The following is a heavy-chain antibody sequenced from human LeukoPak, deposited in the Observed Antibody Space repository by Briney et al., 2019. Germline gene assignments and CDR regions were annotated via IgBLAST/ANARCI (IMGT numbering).Heavy chain of an antibody. J-gene: IGHJ5*02. CDR1: GFIFSSYW. CDR3: AKDIGDIVVVPAAENWFDP. Sequence: PGGSLRLSCAASGFIFSSYWMTWVRQAPGKGLEWVSLISGDGGSTYYADSVKGRFTISRDNSKNSLYLQMNSLRTGDTALYYCAKDIGDIVVVPAAENWFDPWGQGTLVTVSS. CDR2: ISGDGGST. V-gene: IGHV3-43*02. D-gene: IGHD2-2*01.